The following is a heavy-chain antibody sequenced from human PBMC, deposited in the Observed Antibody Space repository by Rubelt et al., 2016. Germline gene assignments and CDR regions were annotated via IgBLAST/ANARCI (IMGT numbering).Heavy chain of an antibody. CDR1: GFTFSSYA. CDR3: ARDQSQLGPKDWYFDL. V-gene: IGHV3-20*04. CDR2: INWNGGST. D-gene: IGHD7-27*01. J-gene: IGHJ2*01. Sequence: GGGLVQPGGSLRLSCAASGFTFSSYAMSWVRQAPGKGLEWVSGINWNGGSTGYADSVKGRFTISRDNAKNSLYLQMNSLRAEDTALYYCARDQSQLGPKDWYFDLWGRGTLVTVSS.